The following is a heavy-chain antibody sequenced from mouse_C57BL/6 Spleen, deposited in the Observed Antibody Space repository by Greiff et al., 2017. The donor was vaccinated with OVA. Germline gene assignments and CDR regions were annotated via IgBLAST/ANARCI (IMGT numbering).Heavy chain of an antibody. Sequence: QVQLKQSGAELARPGASVKLSCKASGYTFTSYGISWVKQRTGQGLEWIGEIYPRSGNTYYNEKFKGKATLTADKSSSTAYMELRSLTSEDSAVYFCASDYGSSGAYWGQGTLVTVSA. CDR2: IYPRSGNT. J-gene: IGHJ3*01. CDR3: ASDYGSSGAY. V-gene: IGHV1-81*01. CDR1: GYTFTSYG. D-gene: IGHD1-1*01.